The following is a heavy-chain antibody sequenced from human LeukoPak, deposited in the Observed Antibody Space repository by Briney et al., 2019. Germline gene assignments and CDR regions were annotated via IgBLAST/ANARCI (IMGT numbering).Heavy chain of an antibody. CDR1: GFTFSNYW. CDR2: IKEDGSEK. D-gene: IGHD6-13*01. CDR3: ASGRQLGY. J-gene: IGHJ4*02. V-gene: IGHV3-7*01. Sequence: GGSLRLSCAASGFTFSNYWMSWVRQAPGKGLEWVANIKEDGSEKYYVDSVKGRFTISRDKARNSLYLQMNSLRAEDTAVYYCASGRQLGYWGQGTLVTVSS.